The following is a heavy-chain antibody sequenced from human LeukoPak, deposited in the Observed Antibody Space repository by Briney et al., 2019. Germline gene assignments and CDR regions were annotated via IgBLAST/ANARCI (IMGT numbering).Heavy chain of an antibody. J-gene: IGHJ4*02. CDR3: ARDIGYCSSTSCQTDY. Sequence: GASVKVSCKXSGYTFTGYYMHWVRQAPGQGLEWMGWINPNSGGTNYSQKFQGRVTMTRDTSISTAYMELSRLRSDDTAVYYCARDIGYCSSTSCQTDYWGQGTLVTVSS. V-gene: IGHV1-2*02. CDR2: INPNSGGT. D-gene: IGHD2-2*01. CDR1: GYTFTGYY.